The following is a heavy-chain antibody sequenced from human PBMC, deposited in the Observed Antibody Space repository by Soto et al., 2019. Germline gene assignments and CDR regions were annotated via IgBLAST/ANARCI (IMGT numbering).Heavy chain of an antibody. D-gene: IGHD3-22*01. Sequence: SETLSLTCTVSGGSISSGDYYWSWIRQPPGKGLEWIGYIYYSGSTYYNPSLKSRVTISVDTSKNQFSLKLSSVTAADTAVYYCAREVVVVIALSQNYYFDYWGQGTLVTVSS. CDR3: AREVVVVIALSQNYYFDY. CDR1: GGSISSGDYY. V-gene: IGHV4-30-4*01. J-gene: IGHJ4*02. CDR2: IYYSGST.